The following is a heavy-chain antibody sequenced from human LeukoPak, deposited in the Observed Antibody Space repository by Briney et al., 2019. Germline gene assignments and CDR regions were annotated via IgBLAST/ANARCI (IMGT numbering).Heavy chain of an antibody. V-gene: IGHV3-23*01. CDR2: INANSGTT. CDR3: AKPISGGLAVTADWFHP. Sequence: GGSLRLSCAAPGFAFNVYAMSWLRQPPGKGLEWLSTINANSGTTSYAASVRGRFSISRDNSKSTLYLQLSTLRADDTATYYCAKPISGGLAVTADWFHPWGQGTLVVVSS. D-gene: IGHD6-19*01. J-gene: IGHJ5*01. CDR1: GFAFNVYA.